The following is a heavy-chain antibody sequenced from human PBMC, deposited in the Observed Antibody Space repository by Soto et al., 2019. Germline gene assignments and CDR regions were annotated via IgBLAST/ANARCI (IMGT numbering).Heavy chain of an antibody. CDR1: GYTFTSYH. CDR2: ISAYNGNT. Sequence: ASVKVSCKASGYTFTSYHISWVRQAPGQGVEWMGWISAYNGNTNYAQKLQCRVTMTTDTSTSTAYMELRTLRSDDTAVYYCATISDYYDSNADPAPFDYCGEGNLVTVPS. D-gene: IGHD3-22*01. V-gene: IGHV1-18*01. CDR3: ATISDYYDSNADPAPFDY. J-gene: IGHJ4*02.